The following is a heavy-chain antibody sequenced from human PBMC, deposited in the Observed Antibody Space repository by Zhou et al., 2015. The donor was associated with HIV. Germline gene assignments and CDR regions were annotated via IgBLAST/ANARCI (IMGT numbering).Heavy chain of an antibody. Sequence: EVQLVESGGVVVQPGGSLRLSCAASGFAFDDFTMHWVRQALGKGLEWVSRINTDGSNTNYADSVKGRFIVSRDNAKNTLYLQMNSLRAEDTAVYYCAREVGKFDYWGQGTLVTVSS. CDR1: GFAFDDFT. CDR2: INTDGSNT. CDR3: AREVGKFDY. J-gene: IGHJ4*02. D-gene: IGHD7-27*01. V-gene: IGHV3-74*01.